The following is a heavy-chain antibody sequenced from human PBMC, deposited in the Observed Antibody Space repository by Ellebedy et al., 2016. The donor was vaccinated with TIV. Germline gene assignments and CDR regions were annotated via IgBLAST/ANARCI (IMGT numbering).Heavy chain of an antibody. CDR3: AREWLVRYYYYYYGMDV. D-gene: IGHD6-19*01. CDR1: GYTFINYY. J-gene: IGHJ6*02. CDR2: INPSGGST. V-gene: IGHV1-46*01. Sequence: AASVKVSCKASGYTFINYYMHWVRQAPGQGLEWMGIINPSGGSTSYAQKFQGRVTMTRDTSTSTVYMELSSLRSEDTAVYYCAREWLVRYYYYYYGMDVWGQGTTVTVSS.